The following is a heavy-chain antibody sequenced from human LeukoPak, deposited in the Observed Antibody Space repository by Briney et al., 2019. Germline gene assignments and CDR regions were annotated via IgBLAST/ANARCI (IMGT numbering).Heavy chain of an antibody. CDR2: ISSSSDNT. Sequence: GGSLRLSCAASGYTFRTYSLNWVRQAPGKGLEWVSYISSSSDNTHYADSVKGRFTISRDNARNSLYLQMNSLRDEDTAVYYCAGENYNSGWTYWYFDLWGRGTLVTVSS. CDR1: GYTFRTYS. J-gene: IGHJ2*01. V-gene: IGHV3-48*02. D-gene: IGHD6-19*01. CDR3: AGENYNSGWTYWYFDL.